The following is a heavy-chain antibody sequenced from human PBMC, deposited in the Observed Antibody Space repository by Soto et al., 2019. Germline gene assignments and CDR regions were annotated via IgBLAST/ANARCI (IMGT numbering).Heavy chain of an antibody. CDR1: GYTFTGYY. V-gene: IGHV1-2*04. J-gene: IGHJ6*02. CDR2: INPNSGGT. CDR3: ARCKILPSYYYYGMDV. Sequence: ASVKVSCKASGYTFTGYYMHWVRQAPGQGLEWMGWINPNSGGTNYAQKFQGWVTMTRDTSISTAYMELSRLRSDDTAVYYCARCKILPSYYYYGMDVWGQGTTVTVSS.